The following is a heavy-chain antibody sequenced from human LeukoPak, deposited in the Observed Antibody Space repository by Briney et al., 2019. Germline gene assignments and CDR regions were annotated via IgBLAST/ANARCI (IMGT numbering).Heavy chain of an antibody. D-gene: IGHD3-10*01. Sequence: SETLSLTCAVYGGSFSGYYWSWIRQPPGKGLEWIGEINHSGSTNYNPSLKSRVTISVDTSKNQFSLKLSSVTAADTAVYYCARKVGTMVRGVIIYNWFDPWGQGTLVTVSS. J-gene: IGHJ5*02. CDR1: GGSFSGYY. CDR2: INHSGST. CDR3: ARKVGTMVRGVIIYNWFDP. V-gene: IGHV4-34*01.